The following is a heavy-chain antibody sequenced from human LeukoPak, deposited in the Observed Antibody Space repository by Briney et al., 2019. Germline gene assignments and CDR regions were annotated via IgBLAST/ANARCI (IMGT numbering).Heavy chain of an antibody. J-gene: IGHJ5*02. CDR3: ARDPGPYGSGSYFLFRWFDP. V-gene: IGHV3-21*01. CDR1: GFTLSSYA. Sequence: GGSLRLSCAASGFTLSSYAMNWVRQAPGKGLEWVSSISSSSSYIYYADSVKGRFTISRDNAKNSLYLQMNSLRAEDTAVYYCARDPGPYGSGSYFLFRWFDPWGQGTLVTVSS. CDR2: ISSSSSYI. D-gene: IGHD3-10*01.